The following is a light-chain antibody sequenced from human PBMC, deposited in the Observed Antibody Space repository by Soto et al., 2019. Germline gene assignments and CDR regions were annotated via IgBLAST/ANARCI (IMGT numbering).Light chain of an antibody. CDR3: QQYGTSPPAYT. V-gene: IGKV3-20*01. CDR2: GAS. J-gene: IGKJ2*01. Sequence: EIVLTQSPGTLSLSPGERATLYCRASQSVTGTYLAWFQQKPGQAPRLLIYGASSRATGIPDRFSGSGFGTDFTLSITRLEPEDFAVYYCQQYGTSPPAYTFGQGTKLENK. CDR1: QSVTGTY.